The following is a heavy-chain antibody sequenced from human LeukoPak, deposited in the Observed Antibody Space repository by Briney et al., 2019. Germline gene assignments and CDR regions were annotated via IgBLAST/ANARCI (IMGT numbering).Heavy chain of an antibody. D-gene: IGHD3-10*01. J-gene: IGHJ5*02. V-gene: IGHV3-30-3*01. CDR2: ISYDGSNK. CDR1: GFTFSSYA. Sequence: GGSLGLSCAASGFTFSSYAMHWVRQAPGKGLEWGAVISYDGSNKYYADSVKGRFTISRDNSKNTLYLQMNSLRAEDTAVYYCAKGGITMVRGRSWGQGTLVTVSS. CDR3: AKGGITMVRGRS.